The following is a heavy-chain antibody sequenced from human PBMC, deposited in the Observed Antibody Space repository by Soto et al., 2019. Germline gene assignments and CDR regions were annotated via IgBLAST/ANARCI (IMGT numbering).Heavy chain of an antibody. Sequence: SETLSLTCTVSGGSISSGDYYWSWIRQPPGKGLEWIGYIYYSGSTYYNPSLKSRVTISVDTSKNQFSLKLSSVTAADTAVYYCARVMTTVTTGDYFDYWGQGTLVTVSS. CDR1: GGSISSGDYY. CDR3: ARVMTTVTTGDYFDY. D-gene: IGHD4-17*01. V-gene: IGHV4-30-4*01. J-gene: IGHJ4*02. CDR2: IYYSGST.